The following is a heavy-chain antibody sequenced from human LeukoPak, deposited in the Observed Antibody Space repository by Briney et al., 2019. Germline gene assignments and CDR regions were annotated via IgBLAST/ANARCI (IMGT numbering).Heavy chain of an antibody. J-gene: IGHJ4*02. CDR1: GFTFSSYW. V-gene: IGHV3-74*01. CDR3: ARWRGFGATGFDY. Sequence: GGSLRLSCAASGFTFSSYWMHWVRQAPGKGLVWVSRINTDGSRTNYADSVKGRFTISRDNAKNTLYLQMNSLRAEDTAVYYCARWRGFGATGFDYWGQGTLVTVSS. CDR2: INTDGSRT. D-gene: IGHD3-3*01.